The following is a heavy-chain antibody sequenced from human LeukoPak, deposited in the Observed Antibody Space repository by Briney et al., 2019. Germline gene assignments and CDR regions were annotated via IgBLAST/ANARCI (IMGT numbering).Heavy chain of an antibody. CDR2: IDYSGNT. Sequence: SETLSLTCTVSGVSIRTYYWTWIRQPPGKGLEWIGNIDYSGNTKYNPSLNSRVTISVDTSKNHFSLKLSSVTAADTAVYYCARWYYDRSRYRYFDYWGQGTLVIVSS. CDR1: GVSIRTYY. D-gene: IGHD3-22*01. J-gene: IGHJ4*02. CDR3: ARWYYDRSRYRYFDY. V-gene: IGHV4-59*12.